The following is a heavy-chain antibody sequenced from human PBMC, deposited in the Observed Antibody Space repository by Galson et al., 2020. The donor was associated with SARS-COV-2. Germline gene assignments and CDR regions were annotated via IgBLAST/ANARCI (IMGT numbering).Heavy chain of an antibody. Sequence: ASVTVSCKASGYTFTDYSIHWVRQAPGQGLEWMGWINPKSGGTNYAQKFEGRVTMTRDTSITTAYMELSRLRADDTAVYYCARLRYYDVLTGYIVDVWGQGTMVTVSS. CDR3: ARLRYYDVLTGYIVDV. D-gene: IGHD3-9*01. J-gene: IGHJ6*02. CDR1: GYTFTDYS. V-gene: IGHV1-2*02. CDR2: INPKSGGT.